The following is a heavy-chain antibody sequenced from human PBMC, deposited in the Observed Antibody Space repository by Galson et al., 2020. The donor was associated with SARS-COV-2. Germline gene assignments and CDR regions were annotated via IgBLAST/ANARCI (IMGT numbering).Heavy chain of an antibody. CDR2: ISYSGST. V-gene: IGHV4-39*01. CDR3: ARRKYYNYYMDV. J-gene: IGHJ6*03. CDR1: GGSISTSSDY. Sequence: SETLSLTCTVSGGSISTSSDYWGWIRQPPGKGLEWIATISYSGSTYYNPSLKSRVVISVDKSKNQFSLRMSSVTAADTAVYYCARRKYYNYYMDVWGKGTAVIISS.